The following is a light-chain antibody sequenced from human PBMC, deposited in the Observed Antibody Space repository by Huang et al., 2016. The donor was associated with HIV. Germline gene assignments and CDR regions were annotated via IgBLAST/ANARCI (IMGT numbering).Light chain of an antibody. J-gene: IGKJ4*01. V-gene: IGKV3-15*01. CDR1: QSVRSI. CDR2: GAS. CDR3: QQYDDWPLT. Sequence: EIVMTQSPASLSVSPGETATLSCRASQSVRSILAWYQQKPGLAPRLLVYGASTRANGIPGRFSGSGSVTEFTLTINSLKSEDFAVYYCQQYDDWPLTFGGGTKVEMK.